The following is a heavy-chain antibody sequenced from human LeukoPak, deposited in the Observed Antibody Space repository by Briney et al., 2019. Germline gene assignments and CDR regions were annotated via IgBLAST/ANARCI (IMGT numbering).Heavy chain of an antibody. J-gene: IGHJ4*02. CDR1: GYTFTSYG. Sequence: ASVKVSCKASGYTFTSYGISWVRQAPGQGLEWMGWISAYNGNTNYAQKLQGRVTMTTDTSTSTAYMELRSLRSDDTAVYYCARDRWDYYGSDHGGFDYWGQGTLVTVSS. V-gene: IGHV1-18*01. D-gene: IGHD3-10*01. CDR3: ARDRWDYYGSDHGGFDY. CDR2: ISAYNGNT.